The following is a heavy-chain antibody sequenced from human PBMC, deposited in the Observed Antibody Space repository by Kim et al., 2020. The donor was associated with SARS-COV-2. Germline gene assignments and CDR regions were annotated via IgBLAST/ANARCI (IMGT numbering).Heavy chain of an antibody. D-gene: IGHD6-19*01. J-gene: IGHJ5*02. V-gene: IGHV1-69*13. CDR3: ARGGFIAVVGGFSNNWFDP. CDR1: GGTFSSYA. Sequence: SVKVSCKASGGTFSSYAISWVRQAPGQGLEWMGGIIPIFGTANYAQKFQGRVTITADESTSTAYMELSSLRSEDTAVYYCARGGFIAVVGGFSNNWFDPWGQGTLVTVSS. CDR2: IIPIFGTA.